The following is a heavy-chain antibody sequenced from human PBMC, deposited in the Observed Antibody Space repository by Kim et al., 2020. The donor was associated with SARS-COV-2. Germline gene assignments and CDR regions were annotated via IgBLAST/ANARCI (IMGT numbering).Heavy chain of an antibody. CDR3: AKDPWDSGPQPPL. V-gene: IGHV3-9*01. D-gene: IGHD1-26*01. Sequence: YAESGKGRFTISRDNAKNSLYLQMNSLRAEDTALYYCAKDPWDSGPQPPLWGQGTLVTVSS. J-gene: IGHJ4*02.